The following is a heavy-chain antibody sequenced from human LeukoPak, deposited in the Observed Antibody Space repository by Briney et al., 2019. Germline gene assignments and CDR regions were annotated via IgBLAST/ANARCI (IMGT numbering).Heavy chain of an antibody. Sequence: GGSLRLSCAASGFTFSSYGMHWDRQAPGKGLVWVVVISYDGSNKYYADSVKGRFTISRDKSKNTLYLQMNSLRAEDTAVYYCAPAEGRDSYADFDYWGQGTLVTVSS. CDR3: APAEGRDSYADFDY. J-gene: IGHJ4*02. V-gene: IGHV3-30*03. CDR1: GFTFSSYG. CDR2: ISYDGSNK. D-gene: IGHD5-18*01.